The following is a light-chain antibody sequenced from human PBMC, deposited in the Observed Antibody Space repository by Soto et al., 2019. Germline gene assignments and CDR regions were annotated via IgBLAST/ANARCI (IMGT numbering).Light chain of an antibody. J-gene: IGLJ1*01. CDR2: STN. CDR3: ARWDDSLNGYV. V-gene: IGLV1-44*01. Sequence: QSVLTQPPSASGTPGQRVTISCSGSRSNIGTNVVNWFQQLPGTAPKLLIYSTNQRPSGVPDRFSVSKSGTSASLAISGLQSEDEADYFCARWDDSLNGYVFATGTKLTVL. CDR1: RSNIGTNV.